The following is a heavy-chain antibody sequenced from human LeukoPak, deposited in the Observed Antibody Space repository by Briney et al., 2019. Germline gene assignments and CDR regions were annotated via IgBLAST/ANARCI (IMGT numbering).Heavy chain of an antibody. CDR2: INHSGST. Sequence: SETLSLTCAVYGGSFSGYYWSWIRQPPGKGLEWIGEINHSGSTNHNPSLKSRVTISVDTSKNQFSLKLSSVTAADTAVYYCATHTHGAFDIWGQGTMVTVSS. CDR1: GGSFSGYY. V-gene: IGHV4-34*01. J-gene: IGHJ3*02. CDR3: ATHTHGAFDI.